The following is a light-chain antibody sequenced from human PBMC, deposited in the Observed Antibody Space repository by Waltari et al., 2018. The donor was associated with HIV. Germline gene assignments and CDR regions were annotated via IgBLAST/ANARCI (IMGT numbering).Light chain of an antibody. CDR1: SSDVGGYDY. V-gene: IGLV2-8*01. CDR2: DVS. CDR3: SSHAGPNKLGL. Sequence: LTQPPSASGSPGQSVTISCTGTSSDVGGYDYVSWYQHHPGRAPKLILYDVSTRPSGVPDRFSGSKSGNTASLTVSGLRAEDEAVYYCSSHAGPNKLGLFGGGTKLTVL. J-gene: IGLJ3*02.